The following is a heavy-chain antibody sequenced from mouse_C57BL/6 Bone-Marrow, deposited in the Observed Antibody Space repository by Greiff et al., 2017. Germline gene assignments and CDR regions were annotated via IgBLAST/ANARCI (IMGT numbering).Heavy chain of an antibody. CDR2: IDPSDSYT. CDR3: ARWGYYGSSYGFAY. V-gene: IGHV1-59*01. J-gene: IGHJ3*01. CDR1: GYTFTSYW. D-gene: IGHD1-1*01. Sequence: QVQLQQPGAELVRPGTSVKLSCKASGYTFTSYWMHWVKQRPGQGLEWIGVIDPSDSYTNYNQKFKGKATLTVDTSSSTAYMQLSSLTPEDSAVYYCARWGYYGSSYGFAYWGQGTLVTVSA.